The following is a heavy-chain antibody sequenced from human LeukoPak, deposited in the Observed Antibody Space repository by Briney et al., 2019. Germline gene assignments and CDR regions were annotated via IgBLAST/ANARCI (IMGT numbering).Heavy chain of an antibody. J-gene: IGHJ6*03. Sequence: GRSLRLSCAASGFTFSSYAMHWVRQAPGKGLEWVAVISYDGSNKYYADSVKGRFTISRDNSKNTLYLQMNSLRAEDTAVYYCARDAEDSMIYDFWSGYYRKYYYYYMDVWGKGTTVTVSS. V-gene: IGHV3-30*04. CDR1: GFTFSSYA. CDR2: ISYDGSNK. D-gene: IGHD3-3*01. CDR3: ARDAEDSMIYDFWSGYYRKYYYYYMDV.